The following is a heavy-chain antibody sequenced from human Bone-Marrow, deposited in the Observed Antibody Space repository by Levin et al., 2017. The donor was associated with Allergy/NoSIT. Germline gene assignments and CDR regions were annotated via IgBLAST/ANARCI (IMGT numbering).Heavy chain of an antibody. J-gene: IGHJ6*02. CDR2: IDYRAGT. V-gene: IGHV4-31*03. CDR3: ARVGDPHYYYGMDV. CDR1: GGSISSRGFY. Sequence: SQTLSLTCTVSGGSISSRGFYCTWIRQHPGKGLEWIGYIDYRAGTHYNPSLQSRVTISRDTSENHFSLRLSSVTAADTAVYYCARVGDPHYYYGMDVWGQGTTVIVSS. D-gene: IGHD3-16*01.